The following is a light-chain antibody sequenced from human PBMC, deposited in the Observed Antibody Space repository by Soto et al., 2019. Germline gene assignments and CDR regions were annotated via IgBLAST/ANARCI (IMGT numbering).Light chain of an antibody. CDR1: SSDVGDYNY. CDR2: EVS. CDR3: TSYTSDGHVV. V-gene: IGLV2-14*01. Sequence: QSALTQPASVSGSPGQSITISCTGTSSDVGDYNYVSWYQQHPGKAPKLMIYEVSNRPSGVSDRFSGSKSGNTASLTISGLQAEDEADYYCTSYTSDGHVVVGGGTKLTVL. J-gene: IGLJ2*01.